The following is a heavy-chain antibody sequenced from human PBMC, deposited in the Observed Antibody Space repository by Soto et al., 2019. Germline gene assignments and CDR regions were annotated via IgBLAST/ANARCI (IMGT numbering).Heavy chain of an antibody. CDR1: GGSFSGYY. CDR3: ARLPRGYNYGMDV. V-gene: IGHV4-34*01. Sequence: QVQLQQWGAGLLKPSETLSLTCAVYGGSFSGYYWSWIRQPPGKGLEWIGEINHSGSTNYNPSLKSRVNISVDTSKNQFSLKLSSVTAADTAVYYCARLPRGYNYGMDVWGQGTTVTVSS. CDR2: INHSGST. J-gene: IGHJ6*02.